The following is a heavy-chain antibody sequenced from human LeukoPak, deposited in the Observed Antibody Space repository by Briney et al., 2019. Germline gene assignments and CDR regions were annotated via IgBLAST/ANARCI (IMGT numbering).Heavy chain of an antibody. D-gene: IGHD3-10*01. J-gene: IGHJ4*02. CDR1: GFTFSSYA. CDR3: AKSYVRFGPKSHFDY. V-gene: IGHV3-23*01. Sequence: PGGSLRLSCAASGFTFSSYAMSWVRQAPGKGLEWVSDISGSGGSTYYADSVKGRFTISRDNSKNTLYLQMNSLRAEDTAVYYCAKSYVRFGPKSHFDYWGQGTLVTVSS. CDR2: ISGSGGST.